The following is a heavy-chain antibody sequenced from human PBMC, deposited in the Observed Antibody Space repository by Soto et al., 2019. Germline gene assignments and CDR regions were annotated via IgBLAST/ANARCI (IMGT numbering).Heavy chain of an antibody. CDR3: ARAAGYSYGYVLDY. D-gene: IGHD5-18*01. Sequence: ASVKVSCKASGYTFTSYDINWVRQATGQGLEWMGWKNPNSGGTNYAQKFQGWVTMTRDTSISTAYMELSRLRSDDTAVYYCARAAGYSYGYVLDYWGQGTLVTVSS. CDR2: KNPNSGGT. J-gene: IGHJ4*02. CDR1: GYTFTSYD. V-gene: IGHV1-2*04.